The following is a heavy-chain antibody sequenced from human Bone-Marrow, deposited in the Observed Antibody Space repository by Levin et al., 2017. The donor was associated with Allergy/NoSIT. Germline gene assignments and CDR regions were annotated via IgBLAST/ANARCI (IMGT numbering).Heavy chain of an antibody. CDR1: GFSFSSHG. CDR2: ISYDGTNT. D-gene: IGHD1-14*01. CDR3: AKDKARTRYLES. Sequence: GGSLRLSCAASGFSFSSHGMFWVRQAPGKGLEWVAIISYDGTNTYYGDSVKGRFTISRDNSKNTVYLQMSSLRAEDTAVYFCAKDKARTRYLESWGQGTLVTVSS. V-gene: IGHV3-30*18. J-gene: IGHJ4*02.